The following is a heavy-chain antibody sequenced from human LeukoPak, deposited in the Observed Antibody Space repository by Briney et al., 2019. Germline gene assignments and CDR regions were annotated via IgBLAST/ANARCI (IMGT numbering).Heavy chain of an antibody. CDR2: IYSSGST. J-gene: IGHJ5*02. V-gene: IGHV3-53*01. CDR1: GFTVSSNH. CDR3: ARDHGWFDP. Sequence: GGSLRLSCAASGFTVSSNHMSWVHQAPGKGLEWVSVIYSSGSTYYADSVKGRFNISRDNSKNTLYLQMNSLRAEDTAVYYCARDHGWFDPWGQGTLVTVSS.